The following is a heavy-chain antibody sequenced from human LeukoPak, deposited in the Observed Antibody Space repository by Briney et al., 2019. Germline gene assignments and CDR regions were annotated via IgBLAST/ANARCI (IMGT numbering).Heavy chain of an antibody. J-gene: IGHJ4*02. V-gene: IGHV1-69*01. CDR2: IIPIFGTA. CDR3: ARVGIAAAKGYFDY. D-gene: IGHD6-13*01. CDR1: GGTFSSYA. Sequence: SSVKVSCKASGGTFSSYAISWVRQAPGQGLEWMGGIIPIFGTANYAQKFQGRVTITADESTSTAYMVLSSLRSEDTAVYYCARVGIAAAKGYFDYWGQGTLVTVSS.